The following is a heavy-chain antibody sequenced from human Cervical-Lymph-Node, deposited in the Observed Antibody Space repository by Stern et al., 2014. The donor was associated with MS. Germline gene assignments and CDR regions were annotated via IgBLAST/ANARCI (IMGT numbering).Heavy chain of an antibody. Sequence: EVQLLQSGGGLVQPGGSLRLSCAASGFTFRDYAMSWVRQAPGKGLEGVSPMSLSGGSTFDADSVQGRFTISRDNSKNTLYLQMNSLRAEDTAVYYCAKDRELVVVTFDSWGQGTLVTVSS. D-gene: IGHD2-15*01. V-gene: IGHV3-23*01. J-gene: IGHJ4*02. CDR2: MSLSGGST. CDR1: GFTFRDYA. CDR3: AKDRELVVVTFDS.